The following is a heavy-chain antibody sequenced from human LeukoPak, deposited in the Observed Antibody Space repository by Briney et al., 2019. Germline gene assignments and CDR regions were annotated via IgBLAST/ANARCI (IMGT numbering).Heavy chain of an antibody. CDR2: ISSSSSYI. J-gene: IGHJ5*02. D-gene: IGHD6-19*01. CDR3: AREVWVAVAGHWFDP. Sequence: GGSLGLSCAASGFTFSSYSMNWVRQAPGKGLEWVSSISSSSSYIYYADSVKGRFTISRDNAKNSLYLQMNSLRAEDTAVYYCAREVWVAVAGHWFDPWGQGTLVTVSS. V-gene: IGHV3-21*01. CDR1: GFTFSSYS.